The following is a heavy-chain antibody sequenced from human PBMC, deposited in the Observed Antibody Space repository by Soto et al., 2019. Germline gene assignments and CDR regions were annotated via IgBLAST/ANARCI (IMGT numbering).Heavy chain of an antibody. V-gene: IGHV3-30*18. J-gene: IGHJ4*02. CDR1: GFTFSSYG. D-gene: IGHD3-22*01. Sequence: GGSLRLSCAASGFTFSSYGMHWVRQAPGKGLEWVAVISYDGSNKYYADSVKGRFTISRDNSKNTLYLQMNSLRAEDTAVYYCAKGSHYYDSSGYHLDYWGQGTLVTVSS. CDR3: AKGSHYYDSSGYHLDY. CDR2: ISYDGSNK.